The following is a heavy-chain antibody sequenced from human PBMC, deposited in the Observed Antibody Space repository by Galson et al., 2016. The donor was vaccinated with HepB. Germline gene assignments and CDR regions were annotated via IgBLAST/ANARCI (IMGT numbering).Heavy chain of an antibody. CDR2: IKSEAYGGTA. CDR1: GFTFSNAW. CDR3: TKGRVTGHFNVDY. V-gene: IGHV3-15*01. D-gene: IGHD3-9*01. J-gene: IGHJ4*02. Sequence: SLRLSCAASGFTFSNAWMSWVRQAPGKGLEWVGRIKSEAYGGTADYAAPVKGRFTISRDDSKNMVFLQMYSLRAEDTAMYYCTKGRVTGHFNVDYWGQGTLVTVSS.